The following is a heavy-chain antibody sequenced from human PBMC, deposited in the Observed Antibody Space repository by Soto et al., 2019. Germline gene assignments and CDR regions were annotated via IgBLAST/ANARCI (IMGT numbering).Heavy chain of an antibody. CDR1: GGSISSGGYY. CDR3: VRMSSSGSPIDS. Sequence: QVQLQESGPGLIKGSQTLTLTCTVSGGSISSGGYYWSWIRQHPGKGLEWIGYTYNSANTYQSRSLSSRVSISADASKTHFSLNLSSVTAADTAMYYCVRMSSSGSPIDSWGQGTLVTVSS. V-gene: IGHV4-31*03. J-gene: IGHJ4*02. CDR2: TYNSANT. D-gene: IGHD6-19*01.